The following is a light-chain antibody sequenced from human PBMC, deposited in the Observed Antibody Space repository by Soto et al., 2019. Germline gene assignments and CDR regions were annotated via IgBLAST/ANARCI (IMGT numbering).Light chain of an antibody. CDR1: QTINNL. CDR3: QQYNNLWT. CDR2: KVS. J-gene: IGKJ1*01. Sequence: DTPMTQSPSTLYASVGDRVTITCRASQTINNLLAWYQQKPGKAPKLLIHKVSTLHSGVPSRFSASGSGTEFTLTISSLQPDDFATYYCQQYNNLWTFGQGTKVEIK. V-gene: IGKV1-5*03.